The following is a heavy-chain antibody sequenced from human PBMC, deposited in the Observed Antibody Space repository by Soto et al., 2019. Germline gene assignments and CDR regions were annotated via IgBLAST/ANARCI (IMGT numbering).Heavy chain of an antibody. D-gene: IGHD2-2*01. CDR3: AAEVGRYCISTSCYYYYGMDV. CDR2: IVVGSGNT. V-gene: IGHV1-58*01. J-gene: IGHJ6*02. CDR1: GFTFTSSA. Sequence: GASVKVSCKASGFTFTSSAVQWVRQARGQRLEWIGWIVVGSGNTNYAQKFQERVTITRDMSTSTAYMELSSLRPEDTAVYYCAAEVGRYCISTSCYYYYGMDVWGQGTTVTVSS.